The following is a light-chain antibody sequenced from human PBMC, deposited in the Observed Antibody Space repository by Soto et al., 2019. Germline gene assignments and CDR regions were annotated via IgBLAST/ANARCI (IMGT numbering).Light chain of an antibody. V-gene: IGKV3-15*01. CDR3: QQYNNWPPYT. Sequence: IVVTQSPGTRSVSPGDRATLSCTASQSVNSALAWYQQKPGQSPRLLIYGASTRATGIPARFSGSGSGTEFTLTISSLQSEDFAIYYCQQYNNWPPYTFGQGLKV. CDR2: GAS. CDR1: QSVNSA. J-gene: IGKJ2*01.